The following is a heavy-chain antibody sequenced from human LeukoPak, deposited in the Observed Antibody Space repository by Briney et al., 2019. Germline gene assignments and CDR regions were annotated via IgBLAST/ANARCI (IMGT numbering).Heavy chain of an antibody. CDR3: ARVYVDSSSWYEYYFGY. CDR2: LSGSGYNT. CDR1: GFTFSSHA. J-gene: IGHJ4*02. Sequence: AGGSLRLSCAASGFTFSSHALSWVRQAPGKGLEWVSSLSGSGYNTYYADSVKGRFTISRDNAKNSLYLQMNSLRAEDTAVYYCARVYVDSSSWYEYYFGYWGQGTLVTVSS. D-gene: IGHD6-13*01. V-gene: IGHV3-21*01.